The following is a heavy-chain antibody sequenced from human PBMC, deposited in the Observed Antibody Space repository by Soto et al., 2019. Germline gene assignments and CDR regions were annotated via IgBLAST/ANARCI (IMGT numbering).Heavy chain of an antibody. Sequence: SVKVSCKASGGSFSIYAISLVRQAPGQGLEWMGGIIPIFGTANYAQKFQGRVTITADESTSTAYMELSSLRSEDTAVYYCARYYYYDSSGYYPFDYWGQGTLVTVSS. CDR1: GGSFSIYA. V-gene: IGHV1-69*13. J-gene: IGHJ4*02. CDR3: ARYYYYDSSGYYPFDY. CDR2: IIPIFGTA. D-gene: IGHD3-22*01.